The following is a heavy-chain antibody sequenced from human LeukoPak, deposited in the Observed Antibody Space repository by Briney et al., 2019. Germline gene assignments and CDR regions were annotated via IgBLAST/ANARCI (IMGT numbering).Heavy chain of an antibody. CDR1: GDSIGSYY. J-gene: IGHJ4*02. V-gene: IGHV4-59*08. D-gene: IGHD3-9*01. CDR2: VYNTGST. Sequence: SETLSLTCTVSGDSIGSYYWSWIRQPPGEGLEWIGYVYNTGSTKYNPSLKRRVTISVDTPKNHFSLNLRSVTAADTAIYYCARHRYGDVQHFDLWGQGALFIVPS. CDR3: ARHRYGDVQHFDL.